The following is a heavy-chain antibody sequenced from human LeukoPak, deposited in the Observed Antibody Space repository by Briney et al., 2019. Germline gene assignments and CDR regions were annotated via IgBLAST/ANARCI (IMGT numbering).Heavy chain of an antibody. V-gene: IGHV3-23*01. CDR1: GFTFSSYA. D-gene: IGHD3-16*02. CDR2: ISGSGGST. CDR3: AKDGNRDRYDYVWGSYPY. Sequence: GGSLRLSCAASGFTFSSYAMSWVRQAPGKGLEWVSAISGSGGSTYYADSVKGRFTISRDNSKNTLYLQMNSLRAEDTAVYYCAKDGNRDRYDYVWGSYPYWGQETLVTVSS. J-gene: IGHJ4*02.